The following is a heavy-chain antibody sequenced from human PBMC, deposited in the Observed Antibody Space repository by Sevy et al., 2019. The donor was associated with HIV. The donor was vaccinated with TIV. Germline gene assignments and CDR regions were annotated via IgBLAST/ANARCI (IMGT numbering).Heavy chain of an antibody. CDR3: ARDSRRDDYVPYY. J-gene: IGHJ4*02. V-gene: IGHV1-69*13. Sequence: ASVKVSCKASGGTFSSYAISWVRQAPGQGLEWMGGIIPIFGTANYAQKFQGRVPITADESTGTAYMELSSLRSEDTAVYYCARDSRRDDYVPYYWGQGTLVTVSS. CDR1: GGTFSSYA. CDR2: IIPIFGTA. D-gene: IGHD4-17*01.